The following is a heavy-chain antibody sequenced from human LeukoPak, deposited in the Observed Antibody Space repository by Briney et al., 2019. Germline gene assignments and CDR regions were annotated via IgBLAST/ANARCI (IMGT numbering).Heavy chain of an antibody. CDR1: GVTFSSYE. J-gene: IGHJ3*02. V-gene: IGHV3-48*03. CDR3: ARLREAAFDI. D-gene: IGHD1-26*01. CDR2: ISSSGSAI. Sequence: WGSLSLSCAASGVTFSSYEWNWIRQAPGKGLEWVSVISSSGSAIHYADSVRGRFPMSSENAKNSLYLQMNTLRGGDTAVYYCARLREAAFDIWGQGTMVTVSS.